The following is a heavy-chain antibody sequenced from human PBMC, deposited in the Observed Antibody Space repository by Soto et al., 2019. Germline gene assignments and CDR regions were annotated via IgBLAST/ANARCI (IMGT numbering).Heavy chain of an antibody. J-gene: IGHJ4*02. CDR3: ARIGTGGMKWLRYPFYFDY. V-gene: IGHV4-34*01. CDR2: INHSGST. Sequence: SETLSLTCAVYGGSFSGYYWSWIRQPPGKGLEWIGEINHSGSTNYNPSLKSRVTISVDTSKNQFSLKLSSVTAADTAVYYCARIGTGGMKWLRYPFYFDYWGQGTLVTVSS. CDR1: GGSFSGYY. D-gene: IGHD5-12*01.